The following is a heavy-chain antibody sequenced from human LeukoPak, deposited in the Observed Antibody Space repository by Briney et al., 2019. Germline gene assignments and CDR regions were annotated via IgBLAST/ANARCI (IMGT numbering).Heavy chain of an antibody. D-gene: IGHD3-10*01. J-gene: IGHJ5*02. CDR3: ASIFGSGSSYNWFDP. Sequence: SETLSLTCAVYGGSFSGYYWSWIRQPPGKGLEWIGEINHSGSTNYNPSLKSRVTISVDTSKNQFSLKLSSVTAADTAVYYCASIFGSGSSYNWFDPWGQGTLVTVSS. V-gene: IGHV4-34*01. CDR1: GGSFSGYY. CDR2: INHSGST.